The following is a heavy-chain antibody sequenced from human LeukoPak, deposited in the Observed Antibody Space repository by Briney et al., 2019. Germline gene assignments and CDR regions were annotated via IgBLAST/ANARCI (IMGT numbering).Heavy chain of an antibody. V-gene: IGHV5-51*01. Sequence: GESLKISCKGSGYSFTDYWIGWVRPMPGKGLEWMGIIYPGDSDTTYSPSFQGQVTMSADKSINTAYLQWSSLKASDTAIYYCARHRISTVAARHDAFDFWGQGTMVTVSS. J-gene: IGHJ3*01. CDR1: GYSFTDYW. CDR3: ARHRISTVAARHDAFDF. D-gene: IGHD6-6*01. CDR2: IYPGDSDT.